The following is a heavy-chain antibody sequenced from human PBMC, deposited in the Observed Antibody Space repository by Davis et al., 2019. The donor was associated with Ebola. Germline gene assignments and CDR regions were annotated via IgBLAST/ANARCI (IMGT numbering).Heavy chain of an antibody. CDR3: ARERSRILRFLEENYGMDV. CDR1: GFTFSSYW. Sequence: PGGSLRLSCAASGFTFSSYWMSWVRQAPGKGLEWVANIKQDGSEKYYVDSVKGRFTISRDNAKNSLYLQMNSLRAEDTAVYYYARERSRILRFLEENYGMDVWGKGTTVTVSS. D-gene: IGHD3-3*01. CDR2: IKQDGSEK. V-gene: IGHV3-7*01. J-gene: IGHJ6*04.